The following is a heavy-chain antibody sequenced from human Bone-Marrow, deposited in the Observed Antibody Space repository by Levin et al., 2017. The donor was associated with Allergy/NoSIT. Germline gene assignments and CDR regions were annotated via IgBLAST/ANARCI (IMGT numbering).Heavy chain of an antibody. V-gene: IGHV3-23*01. J-gene: IGHJ4*02. CDR3: AKYYGDYGTVDYFAY. CDR2: ISGSGKSS. D-gene: IGHD4-17*01. CDR1: GFTFSDSA. Sequence: PGGSLRLSCAASGFTFSDSAMSWVRQAPGKGLEWVSGISGSGKSSYFADSVKGRFSISRDNSKNTLSLQINSLRADDTAIYYCAKYYGDYGTVDYFAYWGQGTLVTVSS.